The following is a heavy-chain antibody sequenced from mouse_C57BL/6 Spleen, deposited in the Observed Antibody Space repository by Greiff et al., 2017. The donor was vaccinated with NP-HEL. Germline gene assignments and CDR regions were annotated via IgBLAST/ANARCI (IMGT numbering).Heavy chain of an antibody. V-gene: IGHV14-3*01. CDR2: IDPANGNT. D-gene: IGHD1-1*01. CDR1: GFNIKNTY. Sequence: DVQLQESVAELVRPGASVKLSCTASGFNIKNTYMHWVKQRPEQGLEWIGRIDPANGNTKYDPKFQGKAPITADTSSNTAYLQLSSLTSEDTAIYYCARYYGSSKDWYFDVWGTGTTVTVSS. J-gene: IGHJ1*03. CDR3: ARYYGSSKDWYFDV.